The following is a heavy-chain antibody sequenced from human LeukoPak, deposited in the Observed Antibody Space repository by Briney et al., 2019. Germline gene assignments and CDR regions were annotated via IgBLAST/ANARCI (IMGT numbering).Heavy chain of an antibody. CDR3: ARERARTFDI. CDR2: IYYSGST. CDR1: GGSISSYY. V-gene: IGHV4-59*01. J-gene: IGHJ3*02. Sequence: SETLSLTCTVSGGSISSYYWSWIRQPPGKGLEWIGYIYYSGSTNYNPSLKSRVTISVDTSKNQFSLKLSSVTAADTAVYYCARERARTFDIWGQGTMVTVSS.